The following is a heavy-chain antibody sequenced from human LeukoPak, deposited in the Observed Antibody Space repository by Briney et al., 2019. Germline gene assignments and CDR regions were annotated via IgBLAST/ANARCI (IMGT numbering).Heavy chain of an antibody. CDR3: ARDDRYSYGYSQSGHFDY. V-gene: IGHV3-21*01. J-gene: IGHJ4*02. CDR2: ISSTSNYI. Sequence: GESLRLSCAASGFTFSSYSMNWVRQARENGLEWVSTISSTSNYIYYADSAKGRFTISRDNAKTSLYLQMNSLRAEDTAVYYCARDDRYSYGYSQSGHFDYWGQGILVTVSS. CDR1: GFTFSSYS. D-gene: IGHD5-18*01.